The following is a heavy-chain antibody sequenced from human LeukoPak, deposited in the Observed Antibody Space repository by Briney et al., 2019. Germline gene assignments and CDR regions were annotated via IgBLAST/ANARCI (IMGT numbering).Heavy chain of an antibody. CDR3: AEDSSGCFDY. V-gene: IGHV3-30*18. J-gene: IGHJ4*02. CDR2: ISYDGSNK. D-gene: IGHD6-19*01. CDR1: GFTFSSYG. Sequence: PGGSLRLSCAASGFTFSSYGMHWVRQAPGKGLEWVAVISYDGSNKYYADSVKGRFTISRDNSKNTLYPQMNSLRAEDTAVYYCAEDSSGCFDYWGQGTLVTVSS.